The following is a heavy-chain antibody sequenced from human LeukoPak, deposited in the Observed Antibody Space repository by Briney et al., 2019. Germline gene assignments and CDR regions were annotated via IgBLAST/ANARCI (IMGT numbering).Heavy chain of an antibody. V-gene: IGHV3-30*18. Sequence: GRSLRLSCAASGFTFRSYGMHWVRQAPGKGLEWVALISFDGSSQYYADSVKGRFTISRDNSKNTLYLQMNSLRAEDTAVYYCAKPPEVGATVGYFDYWGQGTLVTVSS. D-gene: IGHD1-26*01. CDR2: ISFDGSSQ. CDR1: GFTFRSYG. J-gene: IGHJ4*02. CDR3: AKPPEVGATVGYFDY.